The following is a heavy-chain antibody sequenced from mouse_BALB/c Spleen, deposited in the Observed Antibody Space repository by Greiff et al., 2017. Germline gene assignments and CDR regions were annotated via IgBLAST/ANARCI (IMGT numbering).Heavy chain of an antibody. V-gene: IGHV1S29*02. CDR1: GYTFTDYN. D-gene: IGHD2-3*01. CDR3: ATIYDGFHYAMDY. J-gene: IGHJ4*01. Sequence: ELKLMESGPELVKPGASVKISCKASGYTFTDYNMHWVKQSHGKSLEWIGYIYPYNGGTGYNQKFKSKATLTVDNSSSTAYMELRSLTSEDSAVYYCATIYDGFHYAMDYWGQGTSVTVSS. CDR2: IYPYNGGT.